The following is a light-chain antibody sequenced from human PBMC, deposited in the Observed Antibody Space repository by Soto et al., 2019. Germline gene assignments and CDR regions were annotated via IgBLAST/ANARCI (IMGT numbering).Light chain of an antibody. CDR2: SND. Sequence: QSALTLPPSASGTPGQRITISCSGSSSNIGKNSVSWYQQLPGTAPKLLIYSNDQRPSGVPDRFSGSKSGTSASLAITGLQSEDEADYYCATWDSSLSAVVVGGGTKLTVL. J-gene: IGLJ2*01. CDR1: SSNIGKNS. V-gene: IGLV1-44*01. CDR3: ATWDSSLSAVV.